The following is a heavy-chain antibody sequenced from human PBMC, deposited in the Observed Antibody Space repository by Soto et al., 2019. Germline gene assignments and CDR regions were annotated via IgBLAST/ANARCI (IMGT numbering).Heavy chain of an antibody. D-gene: IGHD3-10*01. CDR2: ISYDGSNK. Sequence: QVQLVESGGGVVQPGRSLRLSCAASGFTFSSYAMHWVRQAPGKGLEWVAVISYDGSNKDYADSVKGRFTISRDNSKNTLYLQMNSLRAEDTAVYYCARDPMGRYYGSGSYYFDYWGQGTLVTVSS. CDR3: ARDPMGRYYGSGSYYFDY. J-gene: IGHJ4*02. V-gene: IGHV3-30-3*01. CDR1: GFTFSSYA.